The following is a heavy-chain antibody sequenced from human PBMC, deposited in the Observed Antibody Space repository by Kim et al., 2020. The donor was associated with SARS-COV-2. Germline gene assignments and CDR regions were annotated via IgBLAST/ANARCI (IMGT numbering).Heavy chain of an antibody. D-gene: IGHD3-16*01. CDR3: ARDGGDTLFQGWFDP. Sequence: GGSLRLSCPVSGFTFSNYGMHWVRQAPGKGLEWVALISYNGRNEKYADSVKGRFTISRDDSKSTLHLQMSSLRIDDTAVYYCARDGGDTLFQGWFDPWGQGTLVTVSS. J-gene: IGHJ5*02. CDR2: ISYNGRNE. CDR1: GFTFSNYG. V-gene: IGHV3-30*03.